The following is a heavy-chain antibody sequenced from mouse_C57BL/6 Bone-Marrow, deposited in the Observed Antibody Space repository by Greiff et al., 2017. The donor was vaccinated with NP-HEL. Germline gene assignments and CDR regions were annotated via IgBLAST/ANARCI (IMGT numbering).Heavy chain of an antibody. D-gene: IGHD3-2*02. CDR1: GYTFTDYY. CDR2: INPNNGGT. J-gene: IGHJ2*01. V-gene: IGHV1-26*01. Sequence: EVQLQQSGPELVKPGASVKISCKASGYTFTDYYMNWVKQSHGKSLEWIGDINPNNGGTSYNQKFKGKATLTVDKSSSTAYMELRSLTSEDSAVYYCARDSSGYFDHWGQGTTLTVSS. CDR3: ARDSSGYFDH.